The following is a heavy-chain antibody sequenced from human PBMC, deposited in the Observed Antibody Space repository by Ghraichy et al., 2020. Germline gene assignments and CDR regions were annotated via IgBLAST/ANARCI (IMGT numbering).Heavy chain of an antibody. D-gene: IGHD4-17*01. CDR1: GYTFTSSD. Sequence: ASVKVSCKASGYTFTSSDIDWVRQATGQGLEWMGWMNPINGNTGYAQKFQGRLTMTRDTSTNTAYMELSSLTSGDTAVYYCARGVSTVTTFWFDPWGQGTLVTVSS. V-gene: IGHV1-8*02. CDR3: ARGVSTVTTFWFDP. CDR2: MNPINGNT. J-gene: IGHJ5*02.